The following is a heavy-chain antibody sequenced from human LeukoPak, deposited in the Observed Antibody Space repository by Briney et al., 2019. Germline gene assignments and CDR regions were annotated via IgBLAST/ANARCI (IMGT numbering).Heavy chain of an antibody. CDR2: ISYRGST. V-gene: IGHV4-59*08. J-gene: IGHJ3*02. D-gene: IGHD3-9*01. CDR3: ARQGYDILTGYIDAFDI. CDR1: NGPIISDH. Sequence: SDTLSLTPTLPNGPIISDHWSWIRQPQGQGMEWHENISYRGSTNYNPSIKSRVTISIDTSKNQFSLKLRSVTAADTAIYYCARQGYDILTGYIDAFDIWGQGTMVTVSS.